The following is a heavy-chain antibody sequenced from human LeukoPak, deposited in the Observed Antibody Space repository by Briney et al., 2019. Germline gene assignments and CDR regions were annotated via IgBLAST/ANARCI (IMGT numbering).Heavy chain of an antibody. V-gene: IGHV3-30*01. J-gene: IGHJ3*02. D-gene: IGHD1-20*01. CDR3: ARFKVGTNITQKNAFDI. Sequence: PGGSLRLSCAASGFTFSNYAMHWVRQAPGKGLEWVAVISFDATKEYFGKSVKGRFTISRDNSKATLYLQMHRLRIEDTALYFCARFKVGTNITQKNAFDIWGRGTVVAVSS. CDR2: ISFDATKE. CDR1: GFTFSNYA.